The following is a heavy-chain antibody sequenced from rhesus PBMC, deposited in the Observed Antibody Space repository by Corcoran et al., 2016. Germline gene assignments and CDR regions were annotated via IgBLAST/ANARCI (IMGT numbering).Heavy chain of an antibody. CDR3: VRIQYISGKNRFDV. CDR1: GFSLSTSGLG. D-gene: IGHD4-23*01. CDR2: IYWDEDK. V-gene: IGHV2S1*01. J-gene: IGHJ5-1*01. Sequence: QVTLKESGPALVKPTQTLTLTCTFSGFSLSTSGLGEGWIRQPPGKALEWLASIYWDEDKYYTTSLKSRLTISKDTSKNPVVLTMTNMDPVDTATYYCVRIQYISGKNRFDVWGAGVLVTVSS.